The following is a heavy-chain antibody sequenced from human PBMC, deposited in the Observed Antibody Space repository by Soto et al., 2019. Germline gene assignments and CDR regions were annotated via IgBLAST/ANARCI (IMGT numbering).Heavy chain of an antibody. Sequence: QVQLVQSGAEVKKPGASVKVSCKASGYTFSSYDINWVRQATGQVLEWMGWMNPNSGDTNYPQKFQCRVTMTRNTSIATGYMELCSLRSEYTAVYYCARGLKFTTPQFRGVTTYYYSYMEVWGEWTTVTVS. D-gene: IGHD3-10*01. CDR3: ARGLKFTTPQFRGVTTYYYSYMEV. CDR2: MNPNSGDT. J-gene: IGHJ6*03. V-gene: IGHV1-8*01. CDR1: GYTFSSYD.